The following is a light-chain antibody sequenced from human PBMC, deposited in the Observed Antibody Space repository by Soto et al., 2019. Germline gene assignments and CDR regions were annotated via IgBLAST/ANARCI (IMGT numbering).Light chain of an antibody. Sequence: QSVLTQPPSVSGAPGQRVTISCTGSSSNIGAGYDVHWYQQLPGTAPKLLIYGNSNRPSGVPDRFSGSKSGTSASLAITGLQADDDADYYCQSYDSSLSALYVFGTGTKVTVL. CDR2: GNS. J-gene: IGLJ1*01. CDR1: SSNIGAGYD. CDR3: QSYDSSLSALYV. V-gene: IGLV1-40*01.